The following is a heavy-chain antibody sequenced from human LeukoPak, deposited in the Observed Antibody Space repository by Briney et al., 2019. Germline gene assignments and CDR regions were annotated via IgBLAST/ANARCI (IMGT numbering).Heavy chain of an antibody. Sequence: ASAKVSCKAFGYTFSTFDIAWVRQAAGQGLEWMGWMKPISGNTAYAKKFQGRVTMTRNTSIGTAYLELSSLRFEDSAVCYCARRVPGMDVWGQGTTVTVSS. CDR1: GYTFSTFD. CDR2: MKPISGNT. J-gene: IGHJ6*02. CDR3: ARRVPGMDV. D-gene: IGHD3-10*01. V-gene: IGHV1-8*01.